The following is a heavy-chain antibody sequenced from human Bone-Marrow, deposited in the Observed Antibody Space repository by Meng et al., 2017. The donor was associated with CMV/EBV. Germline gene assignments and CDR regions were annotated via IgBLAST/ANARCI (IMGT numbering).Heavy chain of an antibody. D-gene: IGHD6-6*01. CDR3: ARAPRAARSSYYFDY. J-gene: IGHJ4*02. CDR2: ISYDGSNK. V-gene: IGHV3-30*04. CDR1: GFTFSSYA. Sequence: GGSLRLSCAASGFTFSSYAMHWVRQAPGKGLEWVAVISYDGSNKYYADSVKGRFTISRDNSKNTLYLQMNSLTAEDTAVYYCARAPRAARSSYYFDYWGQGTLVTVSS.